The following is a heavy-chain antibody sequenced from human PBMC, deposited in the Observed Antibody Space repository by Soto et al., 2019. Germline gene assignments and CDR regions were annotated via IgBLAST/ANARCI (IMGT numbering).Heavy chain of an antibody. D-gene: IGHD3-22*01. CDR3: AGYYYDSSGYLGDAFDI. Sequence: PGGSLRLSCAASGFTFSSYSMNWVRQAPGKGQEWVSYISSSSSTIYYADSVKGRFTISRDNAKSSLYLQMNSLRDEDTAVYYCAGYYYDSSGYLGDAFDIWGQGTMVTVSS. CDR1: GFTFSSYS. CDR2: ISSSSSTI. J-gene: IGHJ3*02. V-gene: IGHV3-48*02.